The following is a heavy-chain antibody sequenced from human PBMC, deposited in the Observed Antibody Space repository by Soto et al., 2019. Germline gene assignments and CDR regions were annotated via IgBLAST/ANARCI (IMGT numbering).Heavy chain of an antibody. V-gene: IGHV1-2*04. CDR1: GYTFTGYY. J-gene: IGHJ6*02. CDR3: ARGGSLTAGGTWHYYFGMDG. D-gene: IGHD6-13*01. CDR2: INPNTGDT. Sequence: QVQLVQSGSEVRMPGASVKVSCKASGYTFTGYYMHWVRQAPGQGLEWMGWINPNTGDTNYAQRFQGWDTMTRDTSINTAYMEFSSLRSDDTAVYYCARGGSLTAGGTWHYYFGMDGWGQGTTVTVSS.